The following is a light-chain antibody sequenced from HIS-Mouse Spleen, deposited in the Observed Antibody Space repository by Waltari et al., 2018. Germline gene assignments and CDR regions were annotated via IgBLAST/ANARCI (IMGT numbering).Light chain of an antibody. CDR1: QTLLHSDGKTY. CDR3: MQSIQLPRT. Sequence: DIVMTQTPISMSVTPGQPASISCKSSQTLLHSDGKTYLYWYLQKPGQSPQLLSYEVSNRFSGVPDRFSGSGSGTDFTLKISRVEAEDVGVYYCMQSIQLPRTFGQGTKVEIK. V-gene: IGKV2D-29*02. J-gene: IGKJ1*01. CDR2: EVS.